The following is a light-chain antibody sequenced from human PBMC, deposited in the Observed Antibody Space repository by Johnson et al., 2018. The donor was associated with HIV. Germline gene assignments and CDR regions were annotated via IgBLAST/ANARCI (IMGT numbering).Light chain of an antibody. CDR1: SSNIGNNY. CDR2: DNN. CDR3: GTWDSSLSVV. V-gene: IGLV1-51*01. J-gene: IGLJ1*01. Sequence: QPVLTQPPSVSAAPGQKVTISCSGSSSNIGNNYVSWYQQLPGTAPKLLIYDNNKRPSGIPDRFSGSKSGTSATLGITGLQTGDEADYYCGTWDSSLSVVFGTGTKVTGL.